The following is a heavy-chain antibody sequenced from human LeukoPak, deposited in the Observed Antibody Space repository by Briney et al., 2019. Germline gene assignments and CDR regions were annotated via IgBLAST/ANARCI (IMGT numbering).Heavy chain of an antibody. CDR3: ARDGSLPDY. Sequence: PGGSLRLSCAASGFTFSSYWMHWVRQVPGKGLVWVSRINSDGTTSYADSVKGRFTISRNNAKNTLYLQMNNLRVEDTAVYYCARDGSLPDYWSQGTLVTVSS. CDR2: INSDGTT. J-gene: IGHJ4*02. V-gene: IGHV3-74*01. CDR1: GFTFSSYW.